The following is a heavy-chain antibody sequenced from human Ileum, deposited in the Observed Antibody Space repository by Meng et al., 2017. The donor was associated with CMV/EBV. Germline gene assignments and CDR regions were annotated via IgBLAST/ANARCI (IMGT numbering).Heavy chain of an antibody. CDR3: AKSAIVTDPED. CDR2: ISDSGDTT. V-gene: IGHV3-23*01. CDR1: AFTFSNYG. J-gene: IGHJ4*02. D-gene: IGHD5-18*01. Sequence: LSVEPSAFTFSNYGMTGVRQAPGKGLEWVSGISDSGDTTYYADSVKGRFTISRDNSKSTLYLQMDSLRVEDTAIYYCAKSAIVTDPEDWGQGTLVTVSS.